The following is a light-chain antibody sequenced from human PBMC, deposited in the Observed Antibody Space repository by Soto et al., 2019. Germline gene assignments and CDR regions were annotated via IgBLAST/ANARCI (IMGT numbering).Light chain of an antibody. CDR3: SSYTSSSTQV. CDR2: DVS. V-gene: IGLV2-14*01. CDR1: SSDVGGYNY. Sequence: QSVLTQPASVSGSPGQSITISCTGTSSDVGGYNYVSWYQQHPGKPPKLMIYDVSNRPSGVSNRFSGSKSGNTASLTISGLQAEDEADYYCSSYTSSSTQVFGTGTKLTVL. J-gene: IGLJ1*01.